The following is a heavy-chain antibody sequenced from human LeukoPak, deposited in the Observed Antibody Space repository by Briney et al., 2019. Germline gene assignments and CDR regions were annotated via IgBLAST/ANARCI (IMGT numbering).Heavy chain of an antibody. CDR3: ARLSPDWNDPELCYFDY. V-gene: IGHV4-39*01. CDR1: GGSISSSSYY. CDR2: IYYSGST. Sequence: SETLSLTCTVSGGSISSSSYYWGWIRQPPGKGLEWIGSIYYSGSTYYNPSLKSRVTISVDTSKNQFSLKLSSVTAADTAVYYWARLSPDWNDPELCYFDYGAQETLVPVPS. D-gene: IGHD1-1*01. J-gene: IGHJ4*02.